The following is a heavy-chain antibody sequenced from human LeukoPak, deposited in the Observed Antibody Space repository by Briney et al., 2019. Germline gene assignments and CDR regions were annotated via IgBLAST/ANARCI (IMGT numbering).Heavy chain of an antibody. CDR3: AREKQLWFGELLPWFDP. Sequence: SQTLSLTCAVSGGSISSGGYSWSWIRQPPGKGLEWIGYIYHSGSTYYNPSLKSRVTISVDRSKNQFSLKLSSMTAADTAVYYCAREKQLWFGELLPWFDPWGQGTLVTVSS. CDR1: GGSISSGGYS. CDR2: IYHSGST. D-gene: IGHD3-10*01. V-gene: IGHV4-30-2*01. J-gene: IGHJ5*02.